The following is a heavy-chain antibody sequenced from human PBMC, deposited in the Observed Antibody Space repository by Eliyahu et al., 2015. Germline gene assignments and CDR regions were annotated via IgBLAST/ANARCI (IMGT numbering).Heavy chain of an antibody. CDR1: GASISSDF. D-gene: IGHD2-21*02. CDR2: VSXTGSL. Sequence: QVQLXQSGPGLVKPSETLSLTCXXPGASISSDFWTWIRQPPGKGLEWIGYVSXTGSLNYRPSLRSRLTISLXTSKSQFSLKLNSVTAADTAVYFCARARQCPGGACHADSWGQGTLXTVXS. CDR3: ARARQCPGGACHADS. V-gene: IGHV4-59*01. J-gene: IGHJ4*02.